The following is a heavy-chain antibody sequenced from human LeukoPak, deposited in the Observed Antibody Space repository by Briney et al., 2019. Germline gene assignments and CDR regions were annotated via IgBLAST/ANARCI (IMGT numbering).Heavy chain of an antibody. V-gene: IGHV3-7*01. D-gene: IGHD3-10*01. Sequence: GGSLRLSCAASGFTFSSYWMSWVRQAPGKGLEWAANIKQDGSEKYYVDSVKGRFTISRDNAKNSLYLQMNSLRAEDTAVYYCASSRITMVRGVIEGLYFDYWGREPWSPSPQ. CDR2: IKQDGSEK. J-gene: IGHJ4*02. CDR1: GFTFSSYW. CDR3: ASSRITMVRGVIEGLYFDY.